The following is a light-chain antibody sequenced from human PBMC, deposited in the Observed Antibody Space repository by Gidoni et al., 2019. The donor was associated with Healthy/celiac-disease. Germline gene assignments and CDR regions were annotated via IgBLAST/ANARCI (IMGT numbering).Light chain of an antibody. V-gene: IGLV3-1*01. J-gene: IGLJ2*01. CDR3: QAWDSSTHVV. CDR1: KLGDKY. Sequence: SYELPHPPSVSFSPGQTASITCSGDKLGDKYACWSQQKPGQSPVLVIYQDSKRPSGIPERFSGSNSGNTATLTISGTQAMDEADYYCQAWDSSTHVVFGGGTKLTVL. CDR2: QDS.